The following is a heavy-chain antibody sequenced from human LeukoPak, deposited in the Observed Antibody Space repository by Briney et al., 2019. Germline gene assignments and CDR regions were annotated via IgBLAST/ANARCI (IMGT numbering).Heavy chain of an antibody. D-gene: IGHD4-23*01. J-gene: IGHJ4*02. CDR2: INREGNEK. CDR1: GFAFSSYW. Sequence: GGSLRLSCATSGFAFSSYWMTWVRQVPGKGLEWVANINREGNEKYYVDSVKGRFTISRDNAKNSVDLQMDSLRVEDTAVYYCARVGTWELQRVFDFWGQGTLVTASS. CDR3: ARVGTWELQRVFDF. V-gene: IGHV3-7*01.